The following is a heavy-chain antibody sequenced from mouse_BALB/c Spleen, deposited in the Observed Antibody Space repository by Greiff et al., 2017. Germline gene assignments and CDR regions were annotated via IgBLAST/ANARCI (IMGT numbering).Heavy chain of an antibody. J-gene: IGHJ2*01. D-gene: IGHD1-1*01. CDR3: ARHGDYYGSSYYFDY. CDR1: EYEFPSHD. CDR2: INSDGGST. V-gene: IGHV5-2*01. Sequence: EVKLVESGGGLVQPGESLKLSCESNEYEFPSHDMSWVRKTPETRLELVAAINSDGGSTYYPDTMERRFIISRDNTKKTLYLQMSSLRSEDTALYYCARHGDYYGSSYYFDYWGQGTTLTVSS.